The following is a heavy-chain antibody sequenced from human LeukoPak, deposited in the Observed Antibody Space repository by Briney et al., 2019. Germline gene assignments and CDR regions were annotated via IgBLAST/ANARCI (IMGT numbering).Heavy chain of an antibody. Sequence: GGSLRLSCAASGFTFTRYGMNWVRQAPGKGLERVSTISGSGDTTYYADSVKGRFTISRDNSKNTLFLQMNSLRAEDTAVYYCAKGQVAGAAQNRFDPWGQGSLVTVSS. CDR3: AKGQVAGAAQNRFDP. V-gene: IGHV3-23*01. D-gene: IGHD6-19*01. CDR1: GFTFTRYG. J-gene: IGHJ5*02. CDR2: ISGSGDTT.